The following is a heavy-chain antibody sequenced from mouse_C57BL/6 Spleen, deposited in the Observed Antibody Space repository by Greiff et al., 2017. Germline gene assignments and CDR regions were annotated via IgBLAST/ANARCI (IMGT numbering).Heavy chain of an antibody. D-gene: IGHD1-1*01. CDR2: IDPSDSYT. J-gene: IGHJ3*01. CDR3: ARALYYGSSSWFAY. CDR1: GYTFTSYW. Sequence: QVQLQQPGAELVMPGASVKLSCKASGYTFTSYWMHWVKQRPGQGLEWIGEIDPSDSYTNYNQKFKGKSTLTVDKSSSTAYMQLSSLTSEDSAVYYGARALYYGSSSWFAYWGQGTLVTVSA. V-gene: IGHV1-69*01.